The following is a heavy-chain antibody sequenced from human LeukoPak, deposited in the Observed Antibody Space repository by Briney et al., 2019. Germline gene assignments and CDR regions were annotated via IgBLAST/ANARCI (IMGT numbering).Heavy chain of an antibody. CDR1: GFTFSTYW. J-gene: IGHJ2*01. CDR2: ISYDGSNK. Sequence: GGSLRLSCTASGFTFSTYWMDWVRQAPGKGLVWVAIISYDGSNKYYADSVKGRFTISRDSSKNTLFLHMNTLRAEDTAIYYCAKDRTVGASYWYFDLWGRGTLVTVSS. D-gene: IGHD1-26*01. CDR3: AKDRTVGASYWYFDL. V-gene: IGHV3-30*18.